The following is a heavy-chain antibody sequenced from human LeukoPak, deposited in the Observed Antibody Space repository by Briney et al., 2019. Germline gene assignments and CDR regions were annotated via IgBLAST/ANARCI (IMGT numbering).Heavy chain of an antibody. CDR3: ARHLYGSGSYDY. J-gene: IGHJ4*02. Sequence: SETLSPTCTVSGGSISGYYWSWIRQPPGKGLEWIGYIYYSGSINYNPSLKSRVTISVDTSKNQFSLKLTSVTAADTAVYYCARHLYGSGSYDYWGQGTLVTVSP. V-gene: IGHV4-59*08. D-gene: IGHD3-10*01. CDR2: IYYSGSI. CDR1: GGSISGYY.